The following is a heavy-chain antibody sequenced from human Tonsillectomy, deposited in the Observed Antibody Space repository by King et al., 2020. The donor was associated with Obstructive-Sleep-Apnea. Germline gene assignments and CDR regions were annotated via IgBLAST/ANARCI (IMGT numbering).Heavy chain of an antibody. J-gene: IGHJ4*02. V-gene: IGHV3-23*04. D-gene: IGHD3-10*01. CDR3: AKESMIRGVVVGDYFDY. CDR2: ISAGDTA. CDR1: GFTFNTYG. Sequence: EVQLVESGGGLVQPGGSLRLSCAASGFTFNTYGMSWVRQAPGKGLEWVSSISAGDTAYYADSVKGRFTISRDNSRNVLYLQMSSLRAEDTALYYCAKESMIRGVVVGDYFDYWGQGTLVTVS.